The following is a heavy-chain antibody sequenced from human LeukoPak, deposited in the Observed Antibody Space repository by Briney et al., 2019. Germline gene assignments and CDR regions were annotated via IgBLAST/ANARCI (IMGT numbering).Heavy chain of an antibody. Sequence: ASVKVSCKASGGTFSSYAISWARQAPGQGLEWMGWISAYNGNTNYAQKLQGRVTMTTDTSTSTAYMELRSLRSDDTAVYYCARDFGGSYADYWGQGTLVTVSS. CDR2: ISAYNGNT. CDR1: GGTFSSYA. V-gene: IGHV1-18*01. D-gene: IGHD1-26*01. CDR3: ARDFGGSYADY. J-gene: IGHJ4*02.